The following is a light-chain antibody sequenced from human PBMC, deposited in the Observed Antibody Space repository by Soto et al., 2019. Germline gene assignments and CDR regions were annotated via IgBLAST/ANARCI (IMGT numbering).Light chain of an antibody. Sequence: DIQMTQSPSTLSASVGDRVTITCRASQSINIWLAWYQQKPGKAPNLLIYAASSLETGVPSRFSGSGSGTEFTLSISSLQPDDSASYYCQQYNSYSKTFGQGTKVDIK. CDR2: AAS. V-gene: IGKV1-5*01. J-gene: IGKJ1*01. CDR3: QQYNSYSKT. CDR1: QSINIW.